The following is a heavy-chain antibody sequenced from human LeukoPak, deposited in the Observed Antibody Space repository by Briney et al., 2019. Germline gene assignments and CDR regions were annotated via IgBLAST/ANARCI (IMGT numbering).Heavy chain of an antibody. CDR1: GFTVSSNY. D-gene: IGHD1-7*01. CDR2: IYSGGST. Sequence: GGSLRLSCAASGFTVSSNYTSWVRQAPGKGLEWVSVIYSGGSTYYADSVKGRFTISRDNSKNTLYLQMNSLRAEDTAVYYCARDRTGTTSDYYYYMDVWGKGTTVTVSS. J-gene: IGHJ6*03. V-gene: IGHV3-53*01. CDR3: ARDRTGTTSDYYYYMDV.